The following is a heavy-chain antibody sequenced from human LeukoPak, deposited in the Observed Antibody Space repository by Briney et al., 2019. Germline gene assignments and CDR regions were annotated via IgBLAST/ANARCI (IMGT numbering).Heavy chain of an antibody. J-gene: IGHJ6*02. CDR2: IIPIFGTA. CDR1: GGXXXXYA. D-gene: IGHD6-13*01. V-gene: IGHV1-69*01. CDR3: ARVSSWQHYYGMDV. Sequence: KXXCKASGGXXXXYAXSWVRQXPXQGLEXXGXIIPIFGTANYAQKFQGRVTITGDESTSTAYMELSSLRSEDTAVYYCARVSSWQHYYGMDVWGQGTTVTVSS.